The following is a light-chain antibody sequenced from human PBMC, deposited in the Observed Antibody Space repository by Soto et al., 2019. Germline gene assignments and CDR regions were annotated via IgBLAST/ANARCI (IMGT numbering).Light chain of an antibody. CDR2: GIS. J-gene: IGKJ1*01. V-gene: IGKV2-40*01. CDR3: MQRKEFPWT. Sequence: DIVMTHTPLSLPVTPGEPASISCRSSHSLLDSDDGNTYLDWYLQKPGQSPQLLIYGISSRASGVPDRFSGSGSGTDFTLKISRVEAGDVGVFYCMQRKEFPWTFGQGTKVDIK. CDR1: HSLLDSDDGNTY.